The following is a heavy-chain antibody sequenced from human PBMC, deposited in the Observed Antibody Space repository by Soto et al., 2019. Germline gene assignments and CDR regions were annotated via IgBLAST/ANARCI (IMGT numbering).Heavy chain of an antibody. Sequence: QVQLRQWGAGLLKPLETLSLRCAVYGGSLSDYSWSWIRQSPEKGLEWIGEINHGGSTKYNPSLKSRVTISVDTSKKQVSLILTSATAADTAVYRCARGGGKSGYFFDYWGRGTLVTVSS. CDR3: ARGGGKSGYFFDY. J-gene: IGHJ4*02. CDR1: GGSLSDYS. V-gene: IGHV4-34*02. D-gene: IGHD5-12*01. CDR2: INHGGST.